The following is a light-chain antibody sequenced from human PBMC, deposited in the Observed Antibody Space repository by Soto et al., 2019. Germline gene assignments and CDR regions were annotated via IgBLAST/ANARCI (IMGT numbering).Light chain of an antibody. CDR3: QQSYSTPIT. CDR2: AAS. CDR1: QSISSY. J-gene: IGKJ5*01. V-gene: IGKV1-39*01. Sequence: DIQMNQSPSSLSASVGDRVTITCRASQSISSYLNWYQQKPGKAPKLLIYAASSFQSGVPSRFSGSGSGTDFTLTINSLQPEDFATYYCQQSYSTPITFGQGTRLEIK.